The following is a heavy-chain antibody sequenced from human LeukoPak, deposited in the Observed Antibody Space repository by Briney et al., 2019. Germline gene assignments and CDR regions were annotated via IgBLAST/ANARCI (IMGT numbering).Heavy chain of an antibody. J-gene: IGHJ4*02. V-gene: IGHV1-8*02. CDR2: MNPNSGNT. CDR3: ARGEVGYSYGYGGYSGDY. Sequence: ASVKVSCKASGGTFSSYAIGWVRQATGQGLEWMGWMNPNSGNTGYAQKFQGRVTMTRNTSISTAYMELSSLRSEDTAVYYCARGEVGYSYGYGGYSGDYWGQGTLVTVSS. D-gene: IGHD5-18*01. CDR1: GGTFSSYA.